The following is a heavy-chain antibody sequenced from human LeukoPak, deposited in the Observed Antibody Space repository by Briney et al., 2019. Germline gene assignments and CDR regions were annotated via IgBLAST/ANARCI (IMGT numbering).Heavy chain of an antibody. Sequence: ASVKVSCKASGYTLTGYYMHWLRQAPGQGLEWMGWINPNSGDTNYAQKFQGRVTMTRDTSISTAYMELSRLTSDDTAVYHCAKNPYEYYFDYWGQGTLVTVSS. D-gene: IGHD5-12*01. CDR1: GYTLTGYY. CDR2: INPNSGDT. V-gene: IGHV1-2*02. J-gene: IGHJ4*02. CDR3: AKNPYEYYFDY.